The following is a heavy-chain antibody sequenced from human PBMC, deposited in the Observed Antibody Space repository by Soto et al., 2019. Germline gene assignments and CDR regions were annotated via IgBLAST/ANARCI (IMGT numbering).Heavy chain of an antibody. Sequence: EVQLLESGGGLVQPGGSLRLSCAASGFTFSNYVMSWVRQAPGKGLEWVLSITGGGGATFYADSVKGRFTISRDNSKNTLYLQMNSLRAEDTAVYYCARGYSGYDYGVDHWGQGTLVTVSS. CDR3: ARGYSGYDYGVDH. V-gene: IGHV3-23*01. CDR1: GFTFSNYV. J-gene: IGHJ4*02. CDR2: ITGGGGAT. D-gene: IGHD5-12*01.